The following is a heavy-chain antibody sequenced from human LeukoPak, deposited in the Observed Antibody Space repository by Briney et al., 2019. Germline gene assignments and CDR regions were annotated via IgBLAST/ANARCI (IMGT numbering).Heavy chain of an antibody. CDR1: GFTFSSYA. J-gene: IGHJ4*02. CDR3: AKADNSGYYYVY. CDR2: VTGSGSST. V-gene: IGHV3-23*01. Sequence: GGSLRLSCAASGFTFSSYAMSWVRQAPGKGLEWVSAVTGSGSSTYYADSEKGRFAISRDNSKNTLYLQMNSLRAEDTAVYYCAKADNSGYYYVYWGQGTLVTVSS. D-gene: IGHD3-22*01.